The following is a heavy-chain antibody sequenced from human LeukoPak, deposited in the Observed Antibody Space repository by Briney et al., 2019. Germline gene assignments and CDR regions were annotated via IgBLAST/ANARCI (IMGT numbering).Heavy chain of an antibody. J-gene: IGHJ3*02. Sequence: ASVKVSCKASGYTFTSYGISWVRQAPGQGLEWMGWISAYSGNTNYAQKLQGRVTMTTDTSTSTAYMELRSLRSDDTAVYYCASPFGYCSGGSCYSGSSRAFDIWGQGTMVTVSS. V-gene: IGHV1-18*01. CDR3: ASPFGYCSGGSCYSGSSRAFDI. D-gene: IGHD2-15*01. CDR2: ISAYSGNT. CDR1: GYTFTSYG.